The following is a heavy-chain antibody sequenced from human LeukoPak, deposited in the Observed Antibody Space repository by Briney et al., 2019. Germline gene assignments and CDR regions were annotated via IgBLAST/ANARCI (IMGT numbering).Heavy chain of an antibody. V-gene: IGHV3-48*03. CDR1: GFTFSSYE. D-gene: IGHD6-13*01. Sequence: GGSLRLSCAASGFTFSSYEMNWVRQAPGKGLEWVSYISSSGSTIYYADSVKGRFTISRDNAKNSLYLQMNSLRAEDTAVYYCARAQERIAAAGTEMDYWGQGTLVTVSS. J-gene: IGHJ4*02. CDR3: ARAQERIAAAGTEMDY. CDR2: ISSSGSTI.